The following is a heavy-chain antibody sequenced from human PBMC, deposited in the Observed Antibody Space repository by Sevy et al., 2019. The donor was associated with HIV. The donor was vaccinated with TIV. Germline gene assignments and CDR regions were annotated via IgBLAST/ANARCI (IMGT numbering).Heavy chain of an antibody. CDR2: INPNSGGT. J-gene: IGHJ6*02. CDR3: ARDRGIWFGEFYYYYYGMDV. Sequence: ASVKVSCKASGYTFTGYYMHWVRQAPGQGLEWMGWINPNSGGTNYEQKFQGRVTMTRDTSISTAYIELSRLSSDDTAVYYCARDRGIWFGEFYYYYYGMDVWGQGTTVTVSS. CDR1: GYTFTGYY. D-gene: IGHD3-10*01. V-gene: IGHV1-2*02.